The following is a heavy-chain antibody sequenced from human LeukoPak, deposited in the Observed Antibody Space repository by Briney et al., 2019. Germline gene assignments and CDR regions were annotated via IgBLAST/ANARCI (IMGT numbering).Heavy chain of an antibody. CDR1: GYTFTTYY. D-gene: IGHD6-13*01. CDR3: ARVLIAASLCY. Sequence: ASVKVSCKASGYTFTTYYMHWVRQAPGQGLEWMGIINPSGGSTTYAQKFQGRVTITRDTSTNTVYMEVSSPRSDDTAVYYCARVLIAASLCYWGQGTLVTVSS. CDR2: INPSGGST. J-gene: IGHJ1*01. V-gene: IGHV1-46*01.